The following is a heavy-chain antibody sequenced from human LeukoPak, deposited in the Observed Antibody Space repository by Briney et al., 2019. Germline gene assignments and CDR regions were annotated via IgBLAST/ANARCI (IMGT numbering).Heavy chain of an antibody. J-gene: IGHJ4*02. CDR3: ARDIAAAGTLGY. Sequence: PSETLSLTCTVSGGSISSSSYYWGCIRQPPGKGLEWIGEINHSGSTNYNPSLKSRVTISVGTSKNQFSLKLSSVTAADTAVYYCARDIAAAGTLGYWGQGTLVTVSS. V-gene: IGHV4-39*07. CDR1: GGSISSSSYY. CDR2: INHSGST. D-gene: IGHD6-13*01.